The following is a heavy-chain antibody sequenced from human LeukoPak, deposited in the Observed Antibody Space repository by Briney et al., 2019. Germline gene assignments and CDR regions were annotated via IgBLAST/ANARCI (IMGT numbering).Heavy chain of an antibody. CDR3: ARISHWSVLA. CDR2: VNSDGSGT. V-gene: IGHV3-74*01. D-gene: IGHD1-1*01. CDR1: GFTFSRYS. Sequence: GGSLRLSCAASGFTFSRYSMHWVRQAPGKGLVWVSHVNSDGSGTDYADSVKGRFTISRDNAKNSLYLQMNSLRAEDTAVYYCARISHWSVLAWGQGTLVTVSS. J-gene: IGHJ5*02.